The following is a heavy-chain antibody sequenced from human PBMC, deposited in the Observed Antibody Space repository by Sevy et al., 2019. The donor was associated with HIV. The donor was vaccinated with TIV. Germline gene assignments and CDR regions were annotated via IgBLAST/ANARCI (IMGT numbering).Heavy chain of an antibody. J-gene: IGHJ6*03. D-gene: IGHD6-13*01. CDR3: ASASSSSWYPPYYYYYMDV. V-gene: IGHV1-46*01. CDR1: GYTFTSYY. CDR2: INPSGGST. Sequence: ASVKVSCKASGYTFTSYYMHWVRQAPGQGLEWMGIINPSGGSTSYAQKFQGRVTMTRDTSTSTVYMELSSLRSEDTAVYYCASASSSSWYPPYYYYYMDVWGKGTTVTVSS.